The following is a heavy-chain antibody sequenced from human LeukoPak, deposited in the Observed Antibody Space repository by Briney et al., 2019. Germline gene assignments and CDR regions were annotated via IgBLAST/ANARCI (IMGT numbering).Heavy chain of an antibody. J-gene: IGHJ4*02. CDR1: GYIFTSYG. D-gene: IGHD2-2*01. CDR2: ISAYNGNT. V-gene: IGHV1-18*01. CDR3: ARARPGAYCGTTSCFSDY. Sequence: ASVKVSCKASGYIFTSYGISWVRQGPGQGLEWVGWISAYNGNTKFAPNLQDRVTITTDTSTATAYMELRSLRLNDTAVYFCARARPGAYCGTTSCFSDYWGQGTLVTVSS.